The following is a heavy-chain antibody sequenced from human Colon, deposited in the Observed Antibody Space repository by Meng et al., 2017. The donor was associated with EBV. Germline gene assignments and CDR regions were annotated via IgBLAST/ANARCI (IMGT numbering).Heavy chain of an antibody. CDR1: GDSVSDTNHF. CDR3: VRVRGDFDY. Sequence: QLQLQEPGPGLVKPSETLSLTCIGSGDSVSDTNHFWGWVRQAPGKGLEWVGSINSNWNTYSNPSLTSRVTMSLDTSKNQFSLKLSSVTAADTAVYYCVRVRGDFDYWGQGTLVTVSS. J-gene: IGHJ4*02. V-gene: IGHV4-39*07. D-gene: IGHD3-16*01. CDR2: INSNWNT.